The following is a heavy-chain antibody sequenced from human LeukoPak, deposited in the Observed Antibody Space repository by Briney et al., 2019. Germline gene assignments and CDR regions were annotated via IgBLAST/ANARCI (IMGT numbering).Heavy chain of an antibody. V-gene: IGHV3-30-3*01. CDR1: GFXFSSYA. Sequence: PGGSLRLSCAASGFXFSSYAIHWVRQAPGKGLEWVAVISYDGSNKYYADSVKGRFTISRDNSKNTLYLQMNSLRAEDTAVYYCASFTMVRGVIDYWGQGTLVTVSS. CDR3: ASFTMVRGVIDY. CDR2: ISYDGSNK. D-gene: IGHD3-10*01. J-gene: IGHJ4*02.